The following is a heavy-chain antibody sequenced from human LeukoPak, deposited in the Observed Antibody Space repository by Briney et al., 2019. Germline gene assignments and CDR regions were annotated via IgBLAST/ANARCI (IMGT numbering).Heavy chain of an antibody. CDR3: ARPPDDFWSGYYWADAFDI. CDR2: IYPGDSDT. V-gene: IGHV5-51*01. Sequence: GESLKISCKGSGYSFTSYWIGWVRQMPGKGLEWMGFIYPGDSDTRYSPSFQGQVTISADKSISTAYLQWSSLKASDTAIYYCARPPDDFWSGYYWADAFDIWGQGTMVTVSS. D-gene: IGHD3-3*01. J-gene: IGHJ3*02. CDR1: GYSFTSYW.